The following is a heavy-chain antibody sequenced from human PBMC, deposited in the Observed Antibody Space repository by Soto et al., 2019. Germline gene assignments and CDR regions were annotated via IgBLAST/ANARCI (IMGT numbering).Heavy chain of an antibody. CDR3: ARDADASGWYHYGFDV. CDR1: GLTLSSYW. CDR2: IKQDGSEK. D-gene: IGHD6-19*01. V-gene: IGHV3-7*01. J-gene: IGHJ6*02. Sequence: GGSLRLSCAASGLTLSSYWMNWVRQAPGKGLEWVANIKQDGSEKSYVDSVKGRFFISRDNAKNSLYLQLNSLRAEDTAVYYCARDADASGWYHYGFDVWGQGTLVTVSS.